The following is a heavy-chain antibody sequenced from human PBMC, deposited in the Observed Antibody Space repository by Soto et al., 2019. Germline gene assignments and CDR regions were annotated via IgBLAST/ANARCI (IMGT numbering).Heavy chain of an antibody. CDR1: GFTFSSYA. CDR2: ISGSGGST. Sequence: GSLRLSCAASGFTFSSYAMSWVRQAPGKGLEWVSAISGSGGSTYYADSVKGRFTISRDNSKNTLYLQMNSLRAEDTAVYYCANYRAMDDGEPFDYWGQGTLVTVSS. CDR3: ANYRAMDDGEPFDY. D-gene: IGHD3-10*01. J-gene: IGHJ4*02. V-gene: IGHV3-23*01.